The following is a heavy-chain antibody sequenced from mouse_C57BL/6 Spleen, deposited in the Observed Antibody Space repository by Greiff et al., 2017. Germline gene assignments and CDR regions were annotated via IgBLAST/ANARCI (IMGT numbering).Heavy chain of an antibody. V-gene: IGHV1-82*01. Sequence: QVQLQQSGPELVKPGASVKLSCKASGYAFSSSWMNWVKQRPGQGLEWIGRIYPGDGDTTYNGKFKGKATLTADKSSSTAYMQLSSLTSEDSAVYSGARLDYSGSSSYYAMDYWGQGTSVTVSS. D-gene: IGHD1-1*01. CDR2: IYPGDGDT. J-gene: IGHJ4*01. CDR3: ARLDYSGSSSYYAMDY. CDR1: GYAFSSSW.